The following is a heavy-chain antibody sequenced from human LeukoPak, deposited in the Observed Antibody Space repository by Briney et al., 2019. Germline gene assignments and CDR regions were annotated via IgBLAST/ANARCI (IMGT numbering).Heavy chain of an antibody. CDR1: GYTFTGYY. V-gene: IGHV1-2*02. CDR3: ARATFGGVIDRA. Sequence: ASVKVSRKASGYTFTGYYMHWVRQAPGQGLEWMGWINPNSGGTNYAQKFQGRVTMTRDTSISTAYMELSRLRSDDTAVYYCARATFGGVIDRAWGQGTLVTVSS. D-gene: IGHD3-16*02. J-gene: IGHJ5*02. CDR2: INPNSGGT.